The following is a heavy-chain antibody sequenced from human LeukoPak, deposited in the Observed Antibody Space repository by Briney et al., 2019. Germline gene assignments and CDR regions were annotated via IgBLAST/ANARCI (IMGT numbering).Heavy chain of an antibody. Sequence: GGSLRVSCAASGLTVSSNYMSWVGQAPGKGLELVSVLYSGGSTYYADSVKGRFTISRDNSKNTLYLQMNSLRAEDTAVYYCARSREHKYEVDYWGQGTLVTVSS. J-gene: IGHJ4*02. CDR3: ARSREHKYEVDY. CDR2: LYSGGST. V-gene: IGHV3-53*01. D-gene: IGHD1/OR15-1a*01. CDR1: GLTVSSNY.